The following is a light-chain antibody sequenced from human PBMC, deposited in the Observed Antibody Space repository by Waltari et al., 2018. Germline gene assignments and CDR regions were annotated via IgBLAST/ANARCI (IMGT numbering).Light chain of an antibody. V-gene: IGKV1-12*01. Sequence: DIQMTQSPSSVAASVGDRVTITCRASRAISRWLAWYQQKPGKATKFLVYAETTWQSGVPSRFSRRGAWIECTLTINSLQPEDFSTDYCQQGNDFPLTFGGGTKVEMK. CDR3: QQGNDFPLT. CDR1: RAISRW. J-gene: IGKJ4*01. CDR2: AET.